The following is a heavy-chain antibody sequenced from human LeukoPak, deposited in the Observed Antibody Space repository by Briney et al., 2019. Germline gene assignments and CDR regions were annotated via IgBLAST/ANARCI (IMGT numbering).Heavy chain of an antibody. D-gene: IGHD3-10*01. J-gene: IGHJ5*02. CDR3: ARDQLWFGELAVTEWFDP. Sequence: GGSLRLSCAASGFTFSSYWMSWVRQAPGKGLEWVANINQDGSEKYYVDSVKGRFTISRDNAENSLYLQMNSLRAEDTAVYYCARDQLWFGELAVTEWFDPWGQGTLVTVSS. CDR2: INQDGSEK. V-gene: IGHV3-7*03. CDR1: GFTFSSYW.